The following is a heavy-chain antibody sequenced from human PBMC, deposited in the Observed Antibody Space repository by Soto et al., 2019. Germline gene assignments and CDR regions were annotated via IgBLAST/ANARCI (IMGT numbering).Heavy chain of an antibody. V-gene: IGHV3-21*01. CDR1: GFTFSSYS. J-gene: IGHJ4*02. CDR3: ARVQWLVRSYFDY. D-gene: IGHD6-19*01. CDR2: ISSSSSYI. Sequence: EVQLVESGGGLVKPGGSLRLSCAASGFTFSSYSMNWVRQAPGKGLEWVSSISSSSSYIYYADSVKGRFTISRDNAKNSLYLQMNSLRAEDTAVYYCARVQWLVRSYFDYWGQGTLVTVSS.